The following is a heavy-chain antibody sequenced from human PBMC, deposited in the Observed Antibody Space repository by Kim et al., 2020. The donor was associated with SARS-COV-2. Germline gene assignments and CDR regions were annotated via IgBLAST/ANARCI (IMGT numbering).Heavy chain of an antibody. CDR2: IRSKAYGGTT. J-gene: IGHJ3*02. CDR1: GFTFGDYA. CDR3: TRGVRYFDWLEAFDI. V-gene: IGHV3-49*04. Sequence: GGSLRLSCTASGFTFGDYAMSWVRQAPGKGLEWVGFIRSKAYGGTTEYAASVKGRFTISRDDSKSIAYLQMNSLKTEDTAVYYCTRGVRYFDWLEAFDIWGQGTMVTVSS. D-gene: IGHD3-9*01.